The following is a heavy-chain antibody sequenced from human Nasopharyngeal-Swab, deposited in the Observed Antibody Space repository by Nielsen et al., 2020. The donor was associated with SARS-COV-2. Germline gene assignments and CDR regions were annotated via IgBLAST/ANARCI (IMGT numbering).Heavy chain of an antibody. CDR3: AREEDYDSSGYASDAFDI. V-gene: IGHV7-4-1*02. CDR2: INTNTGNP. J-gene: IGHJ3*02. D-gene: IGHD3-22*01. Sequence: ARHAPGQGRGWLGWINTNTGNPTYAQGFTGRFVFSLDTSVSTAYLQISSLKAEDTAVYYCAREEDYDSSGYASDAFDIWGQGTMVTISS.